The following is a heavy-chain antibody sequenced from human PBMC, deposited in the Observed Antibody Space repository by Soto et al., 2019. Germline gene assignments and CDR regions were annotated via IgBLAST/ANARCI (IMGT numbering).Heavy chain of an antibody. J-gene: IGHJ4*02. D-gene: IGHD4-17*01. CDR1: GFTFSSYS. Sequence: GGSLRLSCAASGFTFSSYSMNWVRQAPGKGLEWVSSISSSSSYIYYADSVKGRFTISRDNAKNSLYLQMNSLRAEDTAVYYCARDPRDPAAYGGYFDYWGQGTLVTVSS. CDR3: ARDPRDPAAYGGYFDY. V-gene: IGHV3-21*01. CDR2: ISSSSSYI.